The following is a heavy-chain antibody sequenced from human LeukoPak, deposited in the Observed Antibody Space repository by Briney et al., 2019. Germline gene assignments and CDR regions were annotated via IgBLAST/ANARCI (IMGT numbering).Heavy chain of an antibody. V-gene: IGHV5-10-1*01. J-gene: IGHJ5*02. D-gene: IGHD2-2*01. Sequence: GESLKISCKGSGYSFTGYWISWVRQMPGKGLEWMGRIDPSDSYTNYSPSFQGHVTISADKSISTAYLQWSSLKASDTAMYYCARYRHIVVVPAAIQTNWFDPWGQGTLVTVSS. CDR2: IDPSDSYT. CDR3: ARYRHIVVVPAAIQTNWFDP. CDR1: GYSFTGYW.